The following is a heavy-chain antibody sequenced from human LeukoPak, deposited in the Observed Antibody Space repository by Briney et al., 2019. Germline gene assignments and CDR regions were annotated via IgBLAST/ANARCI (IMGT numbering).Heavy chain of an antibody. CDR3: ARQLGYCSSTSCYADKVDY. D-gene: IGHD2-2*01. CDR2: IYYSGST. V-gene: IGHV4-39*01. J-gene: IGHJ4*02. Sequence: SETLSLTCTVSGGSISSSSYYWGWIRQPPGKGLEWIGSIYYSGSTYYNPSLKSRVAISVDPSKNQFSLKLSSVTAADTAVYYCARQLGYCSSTSCYADKVDYWGQGTLVTVSS. CDR1: GGSISSSSYY.